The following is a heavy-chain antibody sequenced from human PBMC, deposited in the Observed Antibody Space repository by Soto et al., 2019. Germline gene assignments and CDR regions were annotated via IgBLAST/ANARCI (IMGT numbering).Heavy chain of an antibody. J-gene: IGHJ6*02. CDR2: IDPSDSYT. V-gene: IGHV5-10-1*01. CDR1: GYSFTSYW. Sequence: PGESLKISCKGSGYSFTSYWISCVRQMPGKGLEWMGRIDPSDSYTNYSPSFQGHVTISADKSISTAYLQWSRLKASDTAMYYCARPPDYYYYGMDVWGQGTTVTVSS. CDR3: ARPPDYYYYGMDV.